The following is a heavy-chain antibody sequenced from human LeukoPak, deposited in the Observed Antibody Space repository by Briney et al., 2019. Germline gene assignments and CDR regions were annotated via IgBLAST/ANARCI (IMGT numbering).Heavy chain of an antibody. D-gene: IGHD3-22*01. Sequence: GGSLRLSCAASGFTFSTHAMNWVRHAPGKGLGWLAVISYDGTKQYFADSVKGRFTISRDNVKNSLYLEMNSLRVEDSAVYYCARDHYFDISGYLDYWGQGTPVTVSS. CDR1: GFTFSTHA. V-gene: IGHV3-30-3*01. CDR3: ARDHYFDISGYLDY. J-gene: IGHJ4*02. CDR2: ISYDGTKQ.